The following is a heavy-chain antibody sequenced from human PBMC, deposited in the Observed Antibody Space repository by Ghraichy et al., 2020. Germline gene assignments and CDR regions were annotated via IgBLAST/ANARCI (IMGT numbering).Heavy chain of an antibody. Sequence: ASVKVSCKASGYTFTSYGISWVRQAPGQGLEWMGWINNGNTNYAQKLQGRVTMTTDTSTRTAYMELRSLRSDDTAVYYCARERHYYDSSGLYSPNYYYGMDVWGQGTTVTVSS. J-gene: IGHJ6*02. CDR3: ARERHYYDSSGLYSPNYYYGMDV. D-gene: IGHD3-22*01. V-gene: IGHV1-18*01. CDR2: INNGNT. CDR1: GYTFTSYG.